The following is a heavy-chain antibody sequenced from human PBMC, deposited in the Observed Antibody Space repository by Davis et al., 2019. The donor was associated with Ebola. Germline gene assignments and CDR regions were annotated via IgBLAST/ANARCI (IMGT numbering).Heavy chain of an antibody. J-gene: IGHJ3*02. Sequence: GESLKISCSAPGFFISTYVMSWVRQAPGKGLEWVSTYCTSADTYYADSVKGRFTISRDNSKNTLYLQMNGLRVEDTAIYYCAKDTSNIWFDIWGQGTMVTVSS. V-gene: IGHV3-23*01. D-gene: IGHD1-26*01. CDR1: GFFISTYV. CDR3: AKDTSNIWFDI. CDR2: CTSADT.